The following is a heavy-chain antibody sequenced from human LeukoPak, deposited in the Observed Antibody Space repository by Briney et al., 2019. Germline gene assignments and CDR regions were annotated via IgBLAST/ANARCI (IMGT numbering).Heavy chain of an antibody. CDR2: VKSKLDGGTT. Sequence: GGSLRPSCAASGFTFNTAWMSWVRQAPGKGLEWVGRVKSKLDGGTTDYAAPVKGRFTISRDDSKNRVYLQMNSLKTEDSAVYYCTTEGYCSGGDCYSYDNWGQGTLVTVSS. D-gene: IGHD2-15*01. V-gene: IGHV3-15*01. CDR3: TTEGYCSGGDCYSYDN. CDR1: GFTFNTAW. J-gene: IGHJ4*02.